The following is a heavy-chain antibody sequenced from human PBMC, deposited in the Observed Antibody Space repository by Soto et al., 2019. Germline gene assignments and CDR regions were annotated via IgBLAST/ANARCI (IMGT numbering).Heavy chain of an antibody. J-gene: IGHJ5*02. CDR3: ARVGPWVPYYYDSSPYTFENWFDP. CDR2: ISYTGSA. D-gene: IGHD3-22*01. V-gene: IGHV4-61*01. CDR1: GGSVSSGSYY. Sequence: SETLSLTCTVSGGSVSSGSYYWSWIRQPPGKGLEWIGYISYTGSANYNASLKSRLTISVDTSKNQFSLKLSSVTAADTALYYCARVGPWVPYYYDSSPYTFENWFDPWGQGTLVTVS.